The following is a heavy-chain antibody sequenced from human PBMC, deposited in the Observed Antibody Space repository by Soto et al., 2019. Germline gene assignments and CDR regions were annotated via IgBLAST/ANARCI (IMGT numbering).Heavy chain of an antibody. CDR3: ARGARYCSGGSCYPFDY. V-gene: IGHV3-48*01. CDR1: GFTFSSYS. D-gene: IGHD2-15*01. Sequence: EVQLVESGGGLVQPGGSLRLSCAASGFTFSSYSMNWVRQAPGKGLEWVSHISSSSSTIYYADSVKGRFTLSRDNAKNSLYLQMNSLRAEDTAVYYCARGARYCSGGSCYPFDYWGQGTLVTVSS. CDR2: ISSSSSTI. J-gene: IGHJ4*02.